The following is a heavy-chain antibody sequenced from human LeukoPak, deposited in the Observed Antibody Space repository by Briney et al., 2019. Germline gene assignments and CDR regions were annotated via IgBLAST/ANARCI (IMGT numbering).Heavy chain of an antibody. J-gene: IGHJ2*01. Sequence: SETLSLTCTVSGGSISSYYWSWIRQPAGQGLEWIGRIYTSGSTNYNPSLKSRVTMSVDTSKNQFSLKLSSVTAADTAVYYCAREYSSSWYPNWYFDLWGRGTLVTVSS. CDR3: AREYSSSWYPNWYFDL. CDR1: GGSISSYY. D-gene: IGHD6-13*01. CDR2: IYTSGST. V-gene: IGHV4-4*07.